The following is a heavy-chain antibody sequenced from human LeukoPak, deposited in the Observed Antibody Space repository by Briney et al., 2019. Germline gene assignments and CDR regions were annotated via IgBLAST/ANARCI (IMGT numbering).Heavy chain of an antibody. D-gene: IGHD2-2*01. CDR2: IDSGGRP. CDR1: GFTFSTSA. CDR3: ARVPAAATFPSFYYGLDV. Sequence: GGSLTLLCAASGFTFSTSAMSWVRQAPGKGLEWVSAIDSGGRPYYADSVKGRFTISRDNSKNTLYLQMDSLRVDDGAIYCCARVPAAATFPSFYYGLDVWGRGTTVSVSS. J-gene: IGHJ6*02. V-gene: IGHV3-23*01.